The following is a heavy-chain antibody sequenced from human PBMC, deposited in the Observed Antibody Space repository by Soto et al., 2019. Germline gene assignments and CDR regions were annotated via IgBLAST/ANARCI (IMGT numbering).Heavy chain of an antibody. Sequence: QVQLVESGGGLVKPGGSLRLSCVASGFTFSDYYMSWIRQAPGKGLEWVSYISSSGSTIYYADCVKGRFTISGDNAKNSPYLLTSSLRAEDTTVYSCATGGVDTPMVTYHSYYGMDVWGQGTTVTVSS. D-gene: IGHD5-18*01. J-gene: IGHJ6*02. CDR1: GFTFSDYY. CDR3: ATGGVDTPMVTYHSYYGMDV. CDR2: ISSSGSTI. V-gene: IGHV3-11*01.